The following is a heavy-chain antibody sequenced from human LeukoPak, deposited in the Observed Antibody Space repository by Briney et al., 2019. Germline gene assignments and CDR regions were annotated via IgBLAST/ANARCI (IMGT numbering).Heavy chain of an antibody. J-gene: IGHJ3*02. CDR2: KRHDGRDE. D-gene: IGHD4-17*01. CDR1: DFTFGFYV. Sequence: GGSLRLSCAASDFTFGFYVIHWVRQAPGKGLEWLAFKRHDGRDEIYADSVKGRFAISRDNSMNTLYLQMSSLRPEDTAVYYCAREGGDYDLAGAFDIWGQGTMVTVSS. CDR3: AREGGDYDLAGAFDI. V-gene: IGHV3-30*02.